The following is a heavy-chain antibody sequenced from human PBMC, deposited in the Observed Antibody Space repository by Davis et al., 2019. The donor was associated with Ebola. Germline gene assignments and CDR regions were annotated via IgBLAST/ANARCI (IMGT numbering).Heavy chain of an antibody. CDR3: ARESRHVLEWLLWTEGGVDY. D-gene: IGHD3-3*01. J-gene: IGHJ4*02. Sequence: GGSLRLSCAASGFTFSSYAMHWVRQAPGKGLEWVSYISSSGSTIYYADSVKGRFTISRDNAKNSLYLQMNSLRDEDTAVYYCARESRHVLEWLLWTEGGVDYWGQGTLVTVSS. CDR1: GFTFSSYA. V-gene: IGHV3-48*02. CDR2: ISSSGSTI.